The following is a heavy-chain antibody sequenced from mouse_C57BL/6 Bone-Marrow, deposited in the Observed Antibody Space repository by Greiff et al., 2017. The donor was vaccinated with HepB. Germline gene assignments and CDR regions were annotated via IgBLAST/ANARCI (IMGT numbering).Heavy chain of an antibody. Sequence: QVHVKQPGAELVKPGASVKVSCKASGYTFTSYWMHWVKQRPGQGLEWIGRIHPSDSDTNYNQKFKGKATLTVDKSSSTAYMQLSSLTSEDSAVYYCARHEDRELRTSYFDYWGQGTTLTVSS. V-gene: IGHV1-74*01. D-gene: IGHD1-1*01. CDR2: IHPSDSDT. CDR3: ARHEDRELRTSYFDY. CDR1: GYTFTSYW. J-gene: IGHJ2*01.